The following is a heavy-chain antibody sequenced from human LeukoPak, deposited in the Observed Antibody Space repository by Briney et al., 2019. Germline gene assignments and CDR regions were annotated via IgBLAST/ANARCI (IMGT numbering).Heavy chain of an antibody. J-gene: IGHJ3*02. Sequence: GESLKISCKGSGYSFTSYWIGWVRQLPGKGLEWMGISYPGDSDTRYSPSFQGQVTISADKSISTAYLQWSSLKASDTAMYYCARPRTSYDSSGYAAFDIWGQGTMVTVSS. D-gene: IGHD3-22*01. CDR3: ARPRTSYDSSGYAAFDI. V-gene: IGHV5-51*01. CDR2: SYPGDSDT. CDR1: GYSFTSYW.